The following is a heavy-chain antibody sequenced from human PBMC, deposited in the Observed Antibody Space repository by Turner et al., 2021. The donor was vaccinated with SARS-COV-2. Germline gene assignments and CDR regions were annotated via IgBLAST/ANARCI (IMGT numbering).Heavy chain of an antibody. Sequence: ELQLLESGGGLVQPGGSRRLPCAASGFTFSSYAMSWGRQAPGKGLEWVSAISGSGGSTYYADAVKGRFTISRDNSKNTLYLQMNSLRAEDTAVYYCAKDIRTTPIAVAGRGAFDIWGQGTMVTVSS. CDR3: AKDIRTTPIAVAGRGAFDI. CDR1: GFTFSSYA. CDR2: ISGSGGST. D-gene: IGHD6-19*01. J-gene: IGHJ3*02. V-gene: IGHV3-23*01.